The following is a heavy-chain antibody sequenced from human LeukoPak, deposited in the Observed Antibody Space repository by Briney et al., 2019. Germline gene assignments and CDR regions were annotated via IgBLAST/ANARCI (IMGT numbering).Heavy chain of an antibody. CDR1: GFPFSTYY. J-gene: IGHJ2*01. CDR3: AFLVREPQH. D-gene: IGHD3-10*01. Sequence: GGSLRLSCTVSGFPFSTYYMGWLRQPPGKGLEWVAMINNDGSDKSYVVSLKGRFTISRDNAKNSLFLQMSSLTAEDTAVYYCAFLVREPQHWGRGTLVTVSS. V-gene: IGHV3-7*01. CDR2: INNDGSDK.